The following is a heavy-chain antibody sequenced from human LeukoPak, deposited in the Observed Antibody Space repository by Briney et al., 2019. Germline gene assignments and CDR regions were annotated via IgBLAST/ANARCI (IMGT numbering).Heavy chain of an antibody. CDR1: GFTFSSYS. D-gene: IGHD3-22*01. CDR2: ISSSSSYI. Sequence: PGGSLRLSCAASGFTFSSYSMNWVRQAPGKGLEWVSSISSSSSYIYYADSVKGRFTTSRDNAKNSLYLQMNSLRAEDTAVYYCARGLPMAYYYDSSGYYSLAAFAYWGQGTLVTVSS. CDR3: ARGLPMAYYYDSSGYYSLAAFAY. V-gene: IGHV3-21*01. J-gene: IGHJ4*02.